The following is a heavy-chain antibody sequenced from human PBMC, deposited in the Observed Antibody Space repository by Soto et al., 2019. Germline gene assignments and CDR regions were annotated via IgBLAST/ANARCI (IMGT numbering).Heavy chain of an antibody. CDR1: GFTFSSYA. V-gene: IGHV3-23*01. J-gene: IGHJ4*02. D-gene: IGHD6-19*01. CDR3: AKDGGKSIAVAATFDY. CDR2: ISGSGGST. Sequence: PGGSLRLSCAASGFTFSSYAMSWVRQAPGKGLEWVSAISGSGGSTYYADSVKGRFTISRDNSKNTLYLQMNSLRAEDTAVYYCAKDGGKSIAVAATFDYWGQGTLVTVSS.